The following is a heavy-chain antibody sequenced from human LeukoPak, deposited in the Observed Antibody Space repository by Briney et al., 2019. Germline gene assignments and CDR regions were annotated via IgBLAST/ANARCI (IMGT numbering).Heavy chain of an antibody. D-gene: IGHD2-2*01. CDR2: IYTSGST. V-gene: IGHV4-4*07. CDR1: GGSISSYY. Sequence: SETLSLTCTVSGGSISSYYWSWIRQPAGKGLEWVGRIYTSGSTNYNPSLKSRVTMSVDTSKNQFSLKLSSVTAADTAVYYCARRTLVVPAAQPYNWFDPWGQGTLVTVSS. CDR3: ARRTLVVPAAQPYNWFDP. J-gene: IGHJ5*02.